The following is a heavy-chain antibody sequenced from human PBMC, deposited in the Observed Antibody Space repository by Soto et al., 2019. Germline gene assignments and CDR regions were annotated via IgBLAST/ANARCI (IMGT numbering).Heavy chain of an antibody. Sequence: QPGGSLRLSCTTSTFAFSNYAMTWVRQAPGKGLQWVSSLWGSSHSTNYAESVKGRFTMSRDNSKNTLYLQMNSLRVDDTATYFCARDPNGDYIGAFDIWGQGIMVTVSS. V-gene: IGHV3-23*01. CDR2: LWGSSHST. CDR1: TFAFSNYA. D-gene: IGHD4-17*01. CDR3: ARDPNGDYIGAFDI. J-gene: IGHJ3*02.